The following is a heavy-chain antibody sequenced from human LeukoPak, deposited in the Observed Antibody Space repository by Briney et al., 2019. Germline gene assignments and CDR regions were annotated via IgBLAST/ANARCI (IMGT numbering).Heavy chain of an antibody. V-gene: IGHV4-30-4*01. CDR3: ARGRRDSSSWYPWFDP. CDR2: IYSRGST. J-gene: IGHJ5*02. D-gene: IGHD6-13*01. CDR1: GASIGSGPYY. Sequence: SQTLSHTCNVSGASIGSGPYYRHWIRQRPGKGLEWIGYIYSRGSTYYRPSLESRVTISVDRSKNQFSLKLSSVTAADTAAYYCARGRRDSSSWYPWFDPWGQGTLVTVSS.